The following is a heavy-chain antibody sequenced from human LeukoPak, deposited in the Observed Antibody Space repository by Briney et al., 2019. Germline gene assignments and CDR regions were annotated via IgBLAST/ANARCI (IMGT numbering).Heavy chain of an antibody. J-gene: IGHJ4*02. CDR3: TRDLGVTSKDPFEY. CDR2: INRSNEKT. CDR1: GDRSSTYG. V-gene: IGHV1-18*01. D-gene: IGHD3-10*01. Sequence: ASVKVSCKISGDRSSTYGINWVRQAPGQGLEWLGWINRSNEKTKYGQKFQGRITMTRDTVTSTYYMEMRSLRSDDTAIYYCTRDLGVTSKDPFEYWGQGTLVTVPS.